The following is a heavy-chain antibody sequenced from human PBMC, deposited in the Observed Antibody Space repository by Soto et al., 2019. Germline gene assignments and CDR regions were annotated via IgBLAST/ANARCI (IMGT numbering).Heavy chain of an antibody. V-gene: IGHV3-33*01. Sequence: GGSLRLSCAASGFTFSSYGMHWVRQAPGKGLEWVAVTWYDGSDKYYADSVKGRFTISRDNSKNTLYLQMNSLRAEDTAVYYCARDQGSWYKSSFDYWGQGTLVTVSS. D-gene: IGHD6-13*01. CDR1: GFTFSSYG. J-gene: IGHJ4*02. CDR2: TWYDGSDK. CDR3: ARDQGSWYKSSFDY.